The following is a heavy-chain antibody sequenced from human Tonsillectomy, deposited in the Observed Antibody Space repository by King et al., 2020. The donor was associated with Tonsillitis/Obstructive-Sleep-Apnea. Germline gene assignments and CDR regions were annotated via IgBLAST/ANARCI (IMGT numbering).Heavy chain of an antibody. CDR3: ARESLVGWGTGGAFDI. V-gene: IGHV3-30*04. CDR2: ISYDGRKN. J-gene: IGHJ3*02. Sequence: VQLVESGGGVVQAGRSLRLSCAASGFTFSSYEMHWVRQAPGKGLEWVAFISYDGRKNYNADSVKGQFTISRDNSKNTLYLQMNSLRAEDTAVYYCARESLVGWGTGGAFDIWGQGTMVTVSS. D-gene: IGHD7-27*01. CDR1: GFTFSSYE.